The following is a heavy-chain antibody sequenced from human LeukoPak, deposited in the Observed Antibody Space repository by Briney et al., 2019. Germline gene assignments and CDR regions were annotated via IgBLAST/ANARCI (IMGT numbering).Heavy chain of an antibody. Sequence: GGSLRLSCAASGFTDSSYWMSWVRQAPGKGLEWVANIKQDGSEKYYVDSVKGRFTISRDNAKNSLYLQMNSLRAEDTAVYYCARTFDYGDYSDYWGQGTLVTVSS. V-gene: IGHV3-7*01. D-gene: IGHD4-17*01. J-gene: IGHJ4*02. CDR2: IKQDGSEK. CDR3: ARTFDYGDYSDY. CDR1: GFTDSSYW.